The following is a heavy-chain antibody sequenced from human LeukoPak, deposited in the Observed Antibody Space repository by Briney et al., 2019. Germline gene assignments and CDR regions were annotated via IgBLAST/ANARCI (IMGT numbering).Heavy chain of an antibody. D-gene: IGHD6-13*01. V-gene: IGHV3-53*04. CDR3: ARGRIAAAGTENVDY. J-gene: IGHJ4*02. Sequence: GGSLRLSCAASGFTVSSNYMSWVRQAPGKGLEWVSVIYSGGSTYYADSVKGRFTISRHNSKNTLYLQMNSLRAEDTAVYYCARGRIAAAGTENVDYWGQGTLVTVSS. CDR2: IYSGGST. CDR1: GFTVSSNY.